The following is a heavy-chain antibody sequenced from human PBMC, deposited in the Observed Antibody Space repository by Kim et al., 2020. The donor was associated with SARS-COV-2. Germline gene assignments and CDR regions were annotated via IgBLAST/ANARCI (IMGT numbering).Heavy chain of an antibody. CDR2: ISSSGSTI. J-gene: IGHJ6*03. Sequence: GGSLRLSCAASGFTFSSYEMNWVRQAPGKGLEWVSYISSSGSTIYYADSVKGRFTISRDNAKNSLYLQMNSLRAEDTAVYYCARDGRMLFHYYMDVWGKGTTVTVSS. CDR3: ARDGRMLFHYYMDV. V-gene: IGHV3-48*03. D-gene: IGHD2-21*01. CDR1: GFTFSSYE.